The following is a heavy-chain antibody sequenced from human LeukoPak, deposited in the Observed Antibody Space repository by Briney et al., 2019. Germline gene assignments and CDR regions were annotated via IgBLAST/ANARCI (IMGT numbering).Heavy chain of an antibody. CDR1: GFTFSNYN. Sequence: TGGSLRLSCAASGFTFSNYNMNWVRQAPGKGLEWVSYITISSSTTYYADSVKGRFTISRDNAKNSLYLQMNSLTAGDTAVYYCSREDYWDQGTLVTVSS. CDR2: ITISSSTT. J-gene: IGHJ4*02. CDR3: SREDY. V-gene: IGHV3-48*01.